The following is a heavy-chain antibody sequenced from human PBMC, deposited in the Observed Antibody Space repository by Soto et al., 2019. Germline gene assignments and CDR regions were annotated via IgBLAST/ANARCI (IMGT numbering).Heavy chain of an antibody. CDR3: ARDFINIAAAGTKFDY. V-gene: IGHV6-1*01. J-gene: IGHJ4*02. Sequence: KQSQTLSLTCAISGDSVSSNSAAWNWIRQSPSRGLEWLGRTYYRSKWYNDYAVSVKSRITINPDTSKNQFSLQLNSVTPEDTAVYYCARDFINIAAAGTKFDYWGQGTLVTVSS. CDR1: GDSVSSNSAA. CDR2: TYYRSKWYN. D-gene: IGHD6-13*01.